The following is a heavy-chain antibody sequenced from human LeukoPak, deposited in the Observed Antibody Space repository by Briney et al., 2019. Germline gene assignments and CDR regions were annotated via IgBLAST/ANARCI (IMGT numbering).Heavy chain of an antibody. CDR1: GGSFSGYY. CDR3: AASVVVVAARDY. V-gene: IGHV4-34*01. CDR2: INHSGST. D-gene: IGHD2-15*01. J-gene: IGHJ4*02. Sequence: SETLSLTCAVYGGSFSGYYWSWIRQPPGKGLEWIGEINHSGSTNYNPSLKSRVTISVATSKNQFSLKLSSVTAEDTAVYYCAASVVVVAARDYWGQGTLVTVSS.